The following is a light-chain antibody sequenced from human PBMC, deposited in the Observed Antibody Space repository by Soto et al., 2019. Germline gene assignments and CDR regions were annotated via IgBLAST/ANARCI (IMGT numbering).Light chain of an antibody. J-gene: IGKJ5*01. Sequence: DIVMTQSPLSLPVTPGEPASISCRSSQSLLFRNGKIYLNWYLQKPGQSPQLLIYFGSTRASGVPDRFSGSGSGTEFTLKISRVEAEDVGVYYCLQAVQTPPTFGQGTRLEIK. CDR2: FGS. V-gene: IGKV2-28*01. CDR1: QSLLFRNGKIY. CDR3: LQAVQTPPT.